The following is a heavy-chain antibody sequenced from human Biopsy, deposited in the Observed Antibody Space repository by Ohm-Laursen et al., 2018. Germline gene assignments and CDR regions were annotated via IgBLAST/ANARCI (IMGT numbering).Heavy chain of an antibody. CDR1: GGSFTGHY. Sequence: SGTLSLTCTVSGGSFTGHYWSWIRQPPGKGLEWIGHISYTGYTRYNASLKSRVTISLDTSRNHFSLRLSSLIAADTAVYYCARGSNDFGGLYFPRWGQGTLLTVSS. CDR3: ARGSNDFGGLYFPR. CDR2: ISYTGYT. D-gene: IGHD4-23*01. J-gene: IGHJ4*02. V-gene: IGHV4-59*11.